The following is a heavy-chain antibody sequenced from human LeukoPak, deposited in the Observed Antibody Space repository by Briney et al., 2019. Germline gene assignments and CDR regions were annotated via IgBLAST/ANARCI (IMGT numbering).Heavy chain of an antibody. V-gene: IGHV4-4*07. Sequence: PSETLSLTCTVSGGSISSYYWSWIRQPAGKGLGWIGCIYTSGSTNYNPSLKSRVTLSVDTSNNQFSLKLSSVTAADTAVYYCARAPRGYSYGLNYYYYMDVWGKGTTVTVSS. CDR2: IYTSGST. CDR1: GGSISSYY. CDR3: ARAPRGYSYGLNYYYYMDV. D-gene: IGHD5-18*01. J-gene: IGHJ6*03.